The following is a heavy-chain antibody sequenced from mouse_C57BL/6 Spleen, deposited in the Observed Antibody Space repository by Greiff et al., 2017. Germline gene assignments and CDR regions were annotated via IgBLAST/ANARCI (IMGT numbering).Heavy chain of an antibody. Sequence: VQLVESGTELVKPGASVKLSCKASGYTFTSYWMHWVKQRPGQGLEWIGNINPSNGGTNYNEKFKSKATLTVDKSSSTAYMQLSSLTSEDSAVYYCARRDGYYVWFAYWGQGTLVTVSA. CDR2: INPSNGGT. CDR1: GYTFTSYW. CDR3: ARRDGYYVWFAY. V-gene: IGHV1-53*01. J-gene: IGHJ3*01. D-gene: IGHD2-3*01.